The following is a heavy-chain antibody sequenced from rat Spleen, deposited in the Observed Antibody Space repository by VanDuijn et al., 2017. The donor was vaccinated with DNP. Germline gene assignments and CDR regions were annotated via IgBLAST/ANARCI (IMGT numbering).Heavy chain of an antibody. D-gene: IGHD1-1*01. J-gene: IGHJ3*01. CDR2: IRYDGGST. Sequence: EVQLVESGGGSVQPGRSLKLSCAASGFTFSDYYMAWVRQAPTKGLEWVAYIRYDGGSTYYGEAVKGRITISRNKAKTTLYLEMNSLRSEDMATYYCARPLYYYGGGFAYWGQGSLVTVSS. V-gene: IGHV5-22*01. CDR3: ARPLYYYGGGFAY. CDR1: GFTFSDYY.